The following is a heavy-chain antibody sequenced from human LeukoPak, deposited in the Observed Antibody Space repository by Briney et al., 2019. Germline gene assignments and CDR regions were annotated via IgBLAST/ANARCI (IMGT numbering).Heavy chain of an antibody. D-gene: IGHD5-24*01. V-gene: IGHV1-3*01. J-gene: IGHJ4*02. CDR2: INAGNGNT. CDR3: ARDNPYRDGYNQFDY. CDR1: GYTFTSYA. Sequence: ASVKVSCKASGYTFTSYAMHWVRQAPGQRLEWMGWINAGNGNTKYSQKFQGRVTITRDTSASTAYMELSSLRSEDTAVYYCARDNPYRDGYNQFDYWGQGTLVTVSS.